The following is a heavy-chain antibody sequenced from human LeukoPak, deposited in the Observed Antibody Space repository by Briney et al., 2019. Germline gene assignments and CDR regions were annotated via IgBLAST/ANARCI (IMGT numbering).Heavy chain of an antibody. D-gene: IGHD1-26*01. CDR2: IIPIFGTA. V-gene: IGHV1-69*13. CDR1: GYTLTDYY. CDR3: ARGSYITPQYFDY. J-gene: IGHJ4*02. Sequence: SVKVSCTASGYTLTDYYMHWVRQAPGQGLEWMGGIIPIFGTANYAQKFQGRVTITADESTSTAYMELSSLRSEDTAVYYCARGSYITPQYFDYWGQGTLVTVSS.